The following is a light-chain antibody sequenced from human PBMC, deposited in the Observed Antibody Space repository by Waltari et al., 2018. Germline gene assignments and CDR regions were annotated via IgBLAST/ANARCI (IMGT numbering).Light chain of an antibody. CDR2: GAS. CDR3: QHYVSLPAT. CDR1: QSVSSS. V-gene: IGKV3-20*01. Sequence: EIVLTQSPGSLSSSPGERVTLSCRARQSVSSSLAWYQQKPGQAPRLLIFGASNRATGIPDRFSGSGSGTDFSLTISRLEPEDFAVYYCQHYVSLPATFGQGTKVEIK. J-gene: IGKJ1*01.